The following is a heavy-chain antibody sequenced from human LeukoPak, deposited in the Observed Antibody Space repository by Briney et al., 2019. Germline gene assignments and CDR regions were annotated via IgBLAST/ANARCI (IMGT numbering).Heavy chain of an antibody. V-gene: IGHV3-7*05. Sequence: PGGSLRLSCAACGXTFSSYWMRWVRQAPGKGLEWVGNIKHDGSDKYYVDSVKGRFTISRDNAKNSLYLQLNSLKTEDTAVYYCTRLQPGWWEYYFDYWGQGTLVTVSS. J-gene: IGHJ4*02. CDR3: TRLQPGWWEYYFDY. CDR2: IKHDGSDK. CDR1: GXTFSSYW. D-gene: IGHD2-15*01.